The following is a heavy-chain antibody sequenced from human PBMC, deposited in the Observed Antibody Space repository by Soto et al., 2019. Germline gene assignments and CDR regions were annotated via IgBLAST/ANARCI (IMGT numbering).Heavy chain of an antibody. J-gene: IGHJ5*02. D-gene: IGHD6-6*01. Sequence: SETLSLTCAVYGGSFSGYYWSWIRQPPGKGLEWIGEINHSGSTNYNPSLKSRVTISVDTSKNQFSLKLSSVTAANTAVYYCASSMALIAASRPTQGGWFDPWGQGTLVTVSS. V-gene: IGHV4-34*01. CDR1: GGSFSGYY. CDR2: INHSGST. CDR3: ASSMALIAASRPTQGGWFDP.